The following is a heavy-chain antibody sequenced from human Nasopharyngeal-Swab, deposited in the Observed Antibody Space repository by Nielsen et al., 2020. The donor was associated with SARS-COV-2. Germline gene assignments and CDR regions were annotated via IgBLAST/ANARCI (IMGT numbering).Heavy chain of an antibody. CDR3: ARDFGVVAATGWYFDY. J-gene: IGHJ4*02. D-gene: IGHD2-15*01. Sequence: ASVKVSCKVSGYTLTELSMHWVRQAPGKGLGWMGGFDPEDGETIYAQKFQGRVTMTEDTSTDTAYMELSSLRSEDTAVYYCARDFGVVAATGWYFDYWGQGTLVTVSS. CDR2: FDPEDGET. V-gene: IGHV1-24*01. CDR1: GYTLTELS.